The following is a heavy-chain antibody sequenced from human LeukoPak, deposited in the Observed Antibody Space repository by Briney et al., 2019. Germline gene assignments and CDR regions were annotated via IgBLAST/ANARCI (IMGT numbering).Heavy chain of an antibody. J-gene: IGHJ4*02. CDR2: IYTSGST. Sequence: PSETLSLTCTVSGGSISSYYWSWIRQPAGKGLEWIGRIYTSGSTNYNPSLKSRVTISVDTPKNQFSLKLSSVTAADTAVYYCARVLKGSSWYGFDYWGQGTLVTVSS. D-gene: IGHD6-13*01. CDR3: ARVLKGSSWYGFDY. CDR1: GGSISSYY. V-gene: IGHV4-4*07.